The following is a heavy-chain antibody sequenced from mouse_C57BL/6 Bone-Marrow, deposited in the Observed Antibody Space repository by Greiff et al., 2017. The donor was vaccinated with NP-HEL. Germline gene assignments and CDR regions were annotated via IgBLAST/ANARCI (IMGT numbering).Heavy chain of an antibody. V-gene: IGHV1-7*01. D-gene: IGHD2-4*01. Sequence: QVQLQQSGAELAKPGASVKLSCKASGYTFTSYWMHWVKQRPGQGLEWIGYINPSSGYTKYNQKFKGKATLTADKSSSTAYMQLSSLTSEDSAVYYCAFTPLSNYDYAMDYWGQGTSVTVSS. J-gene: IGHJ4*01. CDR3: AFTPLSNYDYAMDY. CDR1: GYTFTSYW. CDR2: INPSSGYT.